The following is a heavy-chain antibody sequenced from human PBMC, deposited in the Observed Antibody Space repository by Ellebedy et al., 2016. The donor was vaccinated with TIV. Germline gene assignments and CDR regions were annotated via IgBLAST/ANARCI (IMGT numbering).Heavy chain of an antibody. CDR1: GFTFSNYW. Sequence: GESLKISCAASGFTFSNYWMHWVRQAPGKGLVWVSRIYNDGSSTSYADSVGGRFTISRDNPKNTVYLQMNSLRVEDTAVYYCVRDGSYDYSDYWGQGTVVTVSS. CDR2: IYNDGSST. V-gene: IGHV3-74*01. CDR3: VRDGSYDYSDY. J-gene: IGHJ4*02. D-gene: IGHD3-16*01.